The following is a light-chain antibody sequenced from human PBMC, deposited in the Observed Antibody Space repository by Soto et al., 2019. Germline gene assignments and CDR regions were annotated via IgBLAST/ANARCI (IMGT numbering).Light chain of an antibody. CDR2: DVN. CDR3: TSWTTSTTMI. V-gene: IGLV2-14*03. CDR1: SSDLGAYHF. Sequence: QSALTQPASVSGSPGQSITISCTGTSSDLGAYHFVSWYQQHPGKAPKLMLYDVNIRPSGVSSRFSGSKSGNTASLTISGLQAEDEADYYCTSWTTSTTMIFGGGTKLTVL. J-gene: IGLJ2*01.